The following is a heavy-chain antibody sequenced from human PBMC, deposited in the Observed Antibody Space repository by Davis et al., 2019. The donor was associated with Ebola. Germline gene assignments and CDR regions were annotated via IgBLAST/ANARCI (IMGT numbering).Heavy chain of an antibody. CDR3: ARDFLTTVTAR. V-gene: IGHV3-30*03. J-gene: IGHJ3*01. Sequence: PGGSLRLSCAASGFTFSSYGMHWVRQAPGKGLEWVAVISYDGSNKYYADSVKGRFTISRDNAKNSLYLQMNSLRAEDTAVYYCARDFLTTVTARWGQGTMVTVSS. CDR1: GFTFSSYG. CDR2: ISYDGSNK. D-gene: IGHD4-17*01.